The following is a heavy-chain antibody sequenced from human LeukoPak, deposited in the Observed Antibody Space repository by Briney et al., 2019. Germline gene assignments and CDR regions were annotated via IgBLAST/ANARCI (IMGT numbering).Heavy chain of an antibody. J-gene: IGHJ4*02. CDR2: IYYSGST. Sequence: TPSETLSLTCTVSGGSISSYYWSWIRQPPGKGLEWIGYIYYSGSTNYNPSLKSRVTISVDTSKNQFSLKLSPVTAADTAVYYCARIEDYGGNSVNYWGQGTLVTVSS. CDR1: GGSISSYY. D-gene: IGHD4-23*01. V-gene: IGHV4-59*01. CDR3: ARIEDYGGNSVNY.